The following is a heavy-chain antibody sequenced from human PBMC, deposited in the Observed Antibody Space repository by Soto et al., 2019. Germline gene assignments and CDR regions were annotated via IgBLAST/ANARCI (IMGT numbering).Heavy chain of an antibody. J-gene: IGHJ6*02. CDR3: AKDLVVVPAATTYYYYGMDV. CDR2: ISYDGSNK. CDR1: GFTFSSYG. D-gene: IGHD2-2*01. Sequence: ESGGGVVQPGRSLRLSCAASGFTFSSYGMHWVRQAPGKGLEWVAVISYDGSNKYYADSVKGRFTISRDNSKNTLYLQMNSLRAEDTAVYYCAKDLVVVPAATTYYYYGMDVWGQGTTVTVSS. V-gene: IGHV3-30*18.